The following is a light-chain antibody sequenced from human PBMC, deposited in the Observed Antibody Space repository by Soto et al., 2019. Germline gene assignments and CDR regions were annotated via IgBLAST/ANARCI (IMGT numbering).Light chain of an antibody. CDR3: QQYGSSPS. V-gene: IGKV3-20*01. J-gene: IGKJ4*01. CDR1: QTVGSGY. Sequence: ENVLTQSPGTLSLSPGERVTLSCSASQTVGSGYFAWYQQKPGQAPRLLIYGTSSRATGIPDRFSGSGSGTEFTLTSGRLEPEDFAVYYCQQYGSSPSFGGGTKVEIK. CDR2: GTS.